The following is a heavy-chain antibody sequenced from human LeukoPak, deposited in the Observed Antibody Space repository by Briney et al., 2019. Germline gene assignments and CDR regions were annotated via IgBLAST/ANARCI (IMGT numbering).Heavy chain of an antibody. J-gene: IGHJ5*02. CDR2: IDPSDSYT. Sequence: GESLKISCKCSGYIFTSYWISWVRQMPPKGLEWMGRIDPSDSYTNYRPSFQGHVTISAKKSISTAYLEWGRLKASDTAMYYCGRNPTNWFDPWGQGTLVTVSS. CDR3: GRNPTNWFDP. V-gene: IGHV5-10-1*01. CDR1: GYIFTSYW.